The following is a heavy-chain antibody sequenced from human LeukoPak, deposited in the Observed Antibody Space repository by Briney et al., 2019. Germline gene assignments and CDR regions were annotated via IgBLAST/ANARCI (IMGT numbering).Heavy chain of an antibody. V-gene: IGHV3-23*01. CDR2: LSDSGAST. CDR1: GFTFSSYA. D-gene: IGHD2-21*02. CDR3: AKVGYGEGDYY. Sequence: GGSLRLSCAASGFTFSSYAMSWVRQAPGKGLEWVSVLSDSGASTYYADSVKGRFTISRDNSKNTLYLQMNSLRAEDTAVYYCAKVGYGEGDYYWGQGTLVTVSS. J-gene: IGHJ4*02.